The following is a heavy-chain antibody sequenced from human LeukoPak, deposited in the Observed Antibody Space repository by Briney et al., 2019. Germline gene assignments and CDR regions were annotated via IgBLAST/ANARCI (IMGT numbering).Heavy chain of an antibody. CDR1: GIPFSDYY. Sequence: GGSLRLSCVVSGIPFSDYYTNWIRLAPGKGLEWISYISASSSYTDYADSVKGRFTISRDNAKNTLYLQMNSLGVEDTAVYYCAAGTAADFWGQGTLVSVSS. CDR2: ISASSSYT. CDR3: AAGTAADF. J-gene: IGHJ4*02. V-gene: IGHV3-11*03. D-gene: IGHD6-13*01.